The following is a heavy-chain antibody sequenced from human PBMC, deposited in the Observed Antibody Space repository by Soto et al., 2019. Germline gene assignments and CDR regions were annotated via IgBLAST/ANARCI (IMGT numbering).Heavy chain of an antibody. Sequence: QVQLVQSGAEVKKPGASVKVSCKASGYTFTGYFMHWVRQAPGQGLEWMGWINPNSGATKYAQKFQGRVTLSRDASIRTAYMELTGLGSDDTAVYYCARGGGTILAPLPWGQGTQVTVSS. CDR3: ARGGGTILAPLP. J-gene: IGHJ5*02. V-gene: IGHV1-2*02. D-gene: IGHD3-3*01. CDR2: INPNSGAT. CDR1: GYTFTGYF.